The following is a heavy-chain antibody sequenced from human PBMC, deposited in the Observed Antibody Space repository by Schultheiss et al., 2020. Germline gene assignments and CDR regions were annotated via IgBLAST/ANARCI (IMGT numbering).Heavy chain of an antibody. V-gene: IGHV3-7*01. CDR1: GFTFSSYA. Sequence: GGSLRLSCAASGFTFSSYAMSWVRQAPGKGLEWVANTKEDGSEKYYVDSVKGRFTISRDNAKNSLYLQMNSLRAEDTAAYYCARVHNYGLDNWGKGTLVTVSS. J-gene: IGHJ4*02. D-gene: IGHD5-18*01. CDR2: TKEDGSEK. CDR3: ARVHNYGLDN.